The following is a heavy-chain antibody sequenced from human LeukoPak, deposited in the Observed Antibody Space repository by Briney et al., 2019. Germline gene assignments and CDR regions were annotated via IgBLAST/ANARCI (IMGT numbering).Heavy chain of an antibody. Sequence: APVKVSCKASGGTFSSFAISWVRQAPGQGLEWMGGIIPIFGSANYAQKFQGRVTIIADESTSTAYMELSSLRSEDTAVYYCAKDAHLRLRPTAYYYYMDVWGKGTTVTVSS. V-gene: IGHV1-69*13. CDR1: GGTFSSFA. J-gene: IGHJ6*03. CDR2: IIPIFGSA. D-gene: IGHD4-17*01. CDR3: AKDAHLRLRPTAYYYYMDV.